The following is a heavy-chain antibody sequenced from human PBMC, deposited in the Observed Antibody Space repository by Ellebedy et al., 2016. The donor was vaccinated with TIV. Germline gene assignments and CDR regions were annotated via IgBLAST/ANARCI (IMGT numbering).Heavy chain of an antibody. Sequence: SETLSLTXTVSGGSISSGGYYWSWIRQPPGKGLEWIGSIYYSGSTYYNPSLKSRVTISVDTSKNQFSLKLSSVTAADTAVYYCARSHGSSWYVGWIDPWGQGTLVTVSS. CDR1: GGSISSGGYY. D-gene: IGHD6-13*01. CDR2: IYYSGST. J-gene: IGHJ5*02. CDR3: ARSHGSSWYVGWIDP. V-gene: IGHV4-39*01.